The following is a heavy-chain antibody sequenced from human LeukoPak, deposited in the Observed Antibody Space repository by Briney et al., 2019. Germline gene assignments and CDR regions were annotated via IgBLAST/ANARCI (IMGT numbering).Heavy chain of an antibody. J-gene: IGHJ6*02. D-gene: IGHD2-15*01. V-gene: IGHV1-69*13. Sequence: SVKVSCKASGGTLSSYAISWVRQAPGQGLEWMGGIIPIFGTANYAQKFQGRVTITADESTSTAYMELSSLRSEDTAVYYCARDTDIVVVVAARYYYYYGMDVWGQGTTVTVSS. CDR2: IIPIFGTA. CDR1: GGTLSSYA. CDR3: ARDTDIVVVVAARYYYYYGMDV.